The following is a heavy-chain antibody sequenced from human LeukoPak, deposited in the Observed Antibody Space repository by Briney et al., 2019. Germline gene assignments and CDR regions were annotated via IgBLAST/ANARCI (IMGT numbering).Heavy chain of an antibody. J-gene: IGHJ4*02. CDR1: GFIFSSNG. D-gene: IGHD1-26*01. Sequence: GGSLRLSCAASGFIFSSNGMHWVRHTPGKGLEWVSFIRYGGNDERYADSVKGRFTISRDKSKNTLYLQMNSLRPEDTAVYYCAKDRSESYFYFDFWGQGTLVTVSS. V-gene: IGHV3-30*02. CDR3: AKDRSESYFYFDF. CDR2: IRYGGNDE.